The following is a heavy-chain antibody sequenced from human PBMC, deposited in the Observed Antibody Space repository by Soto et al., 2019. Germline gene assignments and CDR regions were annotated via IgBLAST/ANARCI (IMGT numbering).Heavy chain of an antibody. Sequence: SETLSLTCTVSGGSIRNGDYFWTWIRQPPGKGLEWLAEINHSGITNYNPSVESRVSMSVDTSKNQFSLRLYSVTAADTAVYYCVRGPYNYNSRYFDYWGQGTLVTVSS. CDR3: VRGPYNYNSRYFDY. CDR1: GGSIRNGDYF. D-gene: IGHD1-1*01. J-gene: IGHJ4*02. V-gene: IGHV4-61*08. CDR2: INHSGIT.